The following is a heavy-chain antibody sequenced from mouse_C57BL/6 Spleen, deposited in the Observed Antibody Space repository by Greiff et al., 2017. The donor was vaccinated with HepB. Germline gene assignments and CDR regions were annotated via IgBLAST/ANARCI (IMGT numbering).Heavy chain of an antibody. CDR2: IDPETGGT. CDR3: TRGNYGRYFDV. Sequence: QVQLQQSGAELVRPGASVTLSCKASGYTFTDYEMHWVKQTPVHGLEWIGAIDPETGGTAYNQKFKGKAILTADKSSSTAYMELRSLTSEDSAVYYCTRGNYGRYFDVWGTGTTVTVSS. J-gene: IGHJ1*03. V-gene: IGHV1-15*01. D-gene: IGHD1-1*02. CDR1: GYTFTDYE.